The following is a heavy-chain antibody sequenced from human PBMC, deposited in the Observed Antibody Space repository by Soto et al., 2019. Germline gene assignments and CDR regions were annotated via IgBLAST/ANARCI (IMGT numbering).Heavy chain of an antibody. D-gene: IGHD3-10*01. Sequence: PSETLSLTCAVYGGSFSGYYWSWIRQPPGKGLEWIGEINHSGSTNYNPSPKSRVTISVDTSKNQFSLKLSSVTAADTAVYYCATSGGITMVRGVIIARWFDPWGQGTLVTVSS. CDR1: GGSFSGYY. V-gene: IGHV4-34*01. CDR2: INHSGST. J-gene: IGHJ5*02. CDR3: ATSGGITMVRGVIIARWFDP.